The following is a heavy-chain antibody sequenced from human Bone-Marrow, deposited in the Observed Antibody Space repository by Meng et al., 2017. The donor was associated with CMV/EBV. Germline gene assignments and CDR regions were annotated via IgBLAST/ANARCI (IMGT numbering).Heavy chain of an antibody. V-gene: IGHV3-15*01. J-gene: IGHJ4*01. Sequence: GESLKISCAASGFTFSNSCMSWVRQAPGKGLEWVGRIKSETDDGTTDYAAPVKVRFTISRDDSKNTLYLQRHSLKTEDTTGYYCTTDRVYWRSTSCLDYWGQGTLVTVSS. D-gene: IGHD2-2*01. CDR3: TTDRVYWRSTSCLDY. CDR1: GFTFSNSC. CDR2: IKSETDDGTT.